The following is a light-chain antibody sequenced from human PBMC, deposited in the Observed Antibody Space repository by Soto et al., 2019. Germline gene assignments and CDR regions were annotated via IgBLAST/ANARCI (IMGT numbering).Light chain of an antibody. CDR3: GTWDSSLSTAI. CDR2: ENN. CDR1: NSNIGNNY. V-gene: IGLV1-51*02. Sequence: QSVLTQPPSVSAAPGQKVTISCSGSNSNIGNNYVSWYRQLPGTAPKLLIYENNKRPSGIPDRFSGSKSGTSATLGITGLQTGVEADYYCGTWDSSLSTAIFGGGTQLTVL. J-gene: IGLJ2*01.